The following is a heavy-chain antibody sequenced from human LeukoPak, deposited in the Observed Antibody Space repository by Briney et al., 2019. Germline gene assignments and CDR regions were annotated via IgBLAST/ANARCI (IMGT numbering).Heavy chain of an antibody. CDR3: ARLTMVRSYYYYGMDV. D-gene: IGHD3-10*01. Sequence: PLETLSLTSTVSGGSISSYYWSWIRQPPGKGLEWIGYIYYSGSTNYNPSLKSRVTISVDTSKNQFSLKLSSVTAADTAVYYCARLTMVRSYYYYGMDVWGQGTTVTVSS. J-gene: IGHJ6*02. CDR1: GGSISSYY. CDR2: IYYSGST. V-gene: IGHV4-59*08.